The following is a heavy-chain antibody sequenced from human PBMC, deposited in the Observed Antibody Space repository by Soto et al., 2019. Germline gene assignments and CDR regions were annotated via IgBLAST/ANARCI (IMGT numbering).Heavy chain of an antibody. CDR1: GGTFSSYA. D-gene: IGHD2-21*02. Sequence: SVNVSCKASGGTFSSYAISWVRQAPGQGLEWMGGIIPIFGTANYAQKFQGRVTITADESTSTAYMELSSLRSEDTAVYYCARDRGVVVTDTDAFDIWGQGTMVTVSS. CDR2: IIPIFGTA. V-gene: IGHV1-69*13. J-gene: IGHJ3*02. CDR3: ARDRGVVVTDTDAFDI.